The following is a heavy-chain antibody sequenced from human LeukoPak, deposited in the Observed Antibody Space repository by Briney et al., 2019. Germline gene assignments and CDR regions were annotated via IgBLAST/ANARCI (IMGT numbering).Heavy chain of an antibody. V-gene: IGHV3-53*04. CDR2: IYSGGST. CDR3: AGVDSSAYYYYGMDV. J-gene: IGHJ6*02. Sequence: GGSLRLSCAASGFTVSSNYMSWVRQAPGKGLEWVSVIYSGGSTYYADSVKGRFTISRHNSKNTLYLQMNSLRAEDTAVYYCAGVDSSAYYYYGMDVWGQGTTVTVSS. CDR1: GFTVSSNY. D-gene: IGHD6-25*01.